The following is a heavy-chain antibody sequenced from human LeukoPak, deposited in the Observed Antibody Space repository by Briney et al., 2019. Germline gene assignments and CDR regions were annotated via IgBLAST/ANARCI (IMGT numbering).Heavy chain of an antibody. CDR3: TTWIAGGYYYTYDY. Sequence: TGGSLRLSCAASGFTFSNAWMSWVRQAPGKGLEWVGRIKSKTDGGTTDYAAPVKGRFTISRDDSKNTLYLQMNSLKTEDTAVYYCTTWIAGGYYYTYDYWGQGTLVTVSS. J-gene: IGHJ4*02. V-gene: IGHV3-15*01. CDR1: GFTFSNAW. CDR2: IKSKTDGGTT. D-gene: IGHD3-22*01.